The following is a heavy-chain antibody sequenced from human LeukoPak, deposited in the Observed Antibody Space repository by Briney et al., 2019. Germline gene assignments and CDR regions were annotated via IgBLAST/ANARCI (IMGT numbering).Heavy chain of an antibody. D-gene: IGHD3-10*01. J-gene: IGHJ5*02. CDR3: ARGWITMVRGVIFANWFDP. CDR1: GGSISSSSYY. V-gene: IGHV4-39*07. CDR2: IYYSGST. Sequence: SETLSLTCTVSGGSISSSSYYWGWIRQPPGKGLEWIGSIYYSGSTYYNPSLKSRVTISVDTSKNQFSLKLSSVTAADTAVYYCARGWITMVRGVIFANWFDPWGQGTLVTVSS.